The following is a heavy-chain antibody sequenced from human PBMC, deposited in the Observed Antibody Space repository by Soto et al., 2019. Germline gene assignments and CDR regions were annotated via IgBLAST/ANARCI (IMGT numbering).Heavy chain of an antibody. CDR3: TRSVSREFGDY. J-gene: IGHJ4*02. CDR2: ISSSSSYI. Sequence: EVQLVESGGGLVKPGGSLRLSCAASGFTFSSYSMNWVRQAPGKGLEWVSSISSSSSYIYNADSVKGRCAISRDNAKKELYVEMISLSGEDTAVYYCTRSVSREFGDYWGQGTLVTVSS. V-gene: IGHV3-21*01. D-gene: IGHD3-10*01. CDR1: GFTFSSYS.